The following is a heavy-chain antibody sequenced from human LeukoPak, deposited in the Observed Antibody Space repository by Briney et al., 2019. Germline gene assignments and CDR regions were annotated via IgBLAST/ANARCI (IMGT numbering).Heavy chain of an antibody. J-gene: IGHJ4*02. D-gene: IGHD3-10*01. V-gene: IGHV5-51*01. CDR1: GYIFTNYW. Sequence: GESLKISCQVTGYIFTNYWIGWVRQMPGKGLESMGIIYPADSDTTYSPSFEGQVTISADKSIDTVYLQWSSLKASDTATYYCARQSRDGSKTRGYYFDSWGQGTLVTVSS. CDR3: ARQSRDGSKTRGYYFDS. CDR2: IYPADSDT.